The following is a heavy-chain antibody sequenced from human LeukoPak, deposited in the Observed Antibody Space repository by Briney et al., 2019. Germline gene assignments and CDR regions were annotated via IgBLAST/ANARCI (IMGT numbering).Heavy chain of an antibody. Sequence: GASVKVTCKASGYTFTSYGISWVRQAPGQGLEWMGWISAYNGNTNYAQKLQGRVTVTTDTSTSTAYMELRSLRSDDTAVYYCARIRHLSSYYDFRSGYYLGWFDPWGQGTLVTVSS. J-gene: IGHJ5*02. CDR2: ISAYNGNT. CDR3: ARIRHLSSYYDFRSGYYLGWFDP. V-gene: IGHV1-18*01. CDR1: GYTFTSYG. D-gene: IGHD3-3*01.